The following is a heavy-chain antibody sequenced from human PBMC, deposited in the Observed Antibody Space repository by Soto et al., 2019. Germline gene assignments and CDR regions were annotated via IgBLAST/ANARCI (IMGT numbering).Heavy chain of an antibody. D-gene: IGHD2-8*01. CDR1: GFTFSSYA. CDR3: AKTKKGFYCTNGVCYFEYFQH. J-gene: IGHJ1*01. V-gene: IGHV3-23*01. CDR2: ISGSGGST. Sequence: GGSLRLSCAASGFTFSSYAMSWVRQAPGKGLEWVSAISGSGGSTYYADSVKGRFTISRDNSKNTLYLQMNSLRAEDTAVYYCAKTKKGFYCTNGVCYFEYFQHWGQGTLVTVSS.